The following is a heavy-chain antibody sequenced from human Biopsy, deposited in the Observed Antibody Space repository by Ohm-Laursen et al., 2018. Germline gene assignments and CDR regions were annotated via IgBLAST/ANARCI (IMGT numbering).Heavy chain of an antibody. CDR3: ARESDSSGYYYRDY. CDR1: GGSFTGYY. CDR2: INHSGST. J-gene: IGHJ4*02. D-gene: IGHD3-22*01. Sequence: SDTLSLTCPVYGGSFTGYYWSWIRQPPGKGLEWIGEINHSGSTNYNPSLKSRVTISLDTSKNQLSLKLSSVTAADTAVYYCARESDSSGYYYRDYWGQGTLVTVSS. V-gene: IGHV4-34*01.